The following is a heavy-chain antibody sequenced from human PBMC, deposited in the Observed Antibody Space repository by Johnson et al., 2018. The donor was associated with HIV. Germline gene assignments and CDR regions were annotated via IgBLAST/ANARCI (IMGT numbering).Heavy chain of an antibody. Sequence: QAKLVESGVGVVQPGRSLRLSCAASGFTFSSYAMHWVRQAPGKGLERVAVITSDGSNKYYADSVKGRFTISRDNSKNTLYLQMNSLKADDTAVYYCAREGIWYCSGGSCYGAFDIWGQGTMVAVSS. V-gene: IGHV3-30*14. D-gene: IGHD2-15*01. CDR3: AREGIWYCSGGSCYGAFDI. J-gene: IGHJ3*02. CDR2: ITSDGSNK. CDR1: GFTFSSYA.